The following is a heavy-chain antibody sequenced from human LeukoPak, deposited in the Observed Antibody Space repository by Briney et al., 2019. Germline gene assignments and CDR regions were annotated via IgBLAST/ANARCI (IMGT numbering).Heavy chain of an antibody. CDR1: GFTFSSYA. J-gene: IGHJ4*02. Sequence: GGSLRLSCAASGFTFSSYAMNWVRQAPGKGLEWVGRIKSETDGGTTDYAAPVKGTFTISRDDSENTLYLQMNSLKTEDTAVYYCTRRSSAAGRQYFDYWGQGTLVTVSS. D-gene: IGHD6-13*01. CDR2: IKSETDGGTT. CDR3: TRRSSAAGRQYFDY. V-gene: IGHV3-15*01.